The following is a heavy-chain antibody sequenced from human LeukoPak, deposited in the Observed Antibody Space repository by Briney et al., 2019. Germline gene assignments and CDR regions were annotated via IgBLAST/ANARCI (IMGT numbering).Heavy chain of an antibody. J-gene: IGHJ4*02. CDR1: GGSISSGSYY. CDR2: IYTSGST. V-gene: IGHV4-61*02. Sequence: SQTLSLTCTVSGGSISSGSYYWSWIRQPAGKGLEWIGRIYTSGSTNYNPSLKSRVTISVDTSKNQFSLKLSSVTAADTAVYYCARDRGVGAMAFDYWGQGTLVTVSS. D-gene: IGHD1-26*01. CDR3: ARDRGVGAMAFDY.